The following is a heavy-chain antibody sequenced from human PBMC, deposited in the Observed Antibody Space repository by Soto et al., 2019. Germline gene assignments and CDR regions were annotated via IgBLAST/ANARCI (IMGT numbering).Heavy chain of an antibody. CDR1: GGSISSYY. CDR3: ARDPGDSRQLASYYYYGMDV. J-gene: IGHJ6*02. Sequence: SETLSLTCTVSGGSISSYYWSWIRQPPGKGLEWIGYIYYSGSTNYNPSLKSRVTISVDTSKNQFSLKLSSVTAADTAVYYCARDPGDSRQLASYYYYGMDVWGQGTTVTVS. V-gene: IGHV4-59*01. CDR2: IYYSGST. D-gene: IGHD6-13*01.